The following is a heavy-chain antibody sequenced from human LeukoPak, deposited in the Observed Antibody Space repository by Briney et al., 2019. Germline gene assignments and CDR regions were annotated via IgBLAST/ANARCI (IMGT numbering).Heavy chain of an antibody. J-gene: IGHJ3*02. Sequence: ASVKVSCKASGGTFSSYAISWVRQAPGQGLEWMGRIIPIFGTANYAQKFQGRVTITTDESTSTAYMELSSLRSEDTAAYYCARDFGSGWTEDAFDIWGQGTMVTVSS. V-gene: IGHV1-69*05. CDR1: GGTFSSYA. D-gene: IGHD6-19*01. CDR3: ARDFGSGWTEDAFDI. CDR2: IIPIFGTA.